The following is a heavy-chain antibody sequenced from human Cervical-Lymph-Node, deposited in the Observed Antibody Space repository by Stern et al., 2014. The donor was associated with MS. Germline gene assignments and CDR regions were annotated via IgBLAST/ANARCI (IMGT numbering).Heavy chain of an antibody. Sequence: DQLVESGGGVVQPGRSLRLSCAASRFTFSSYAMHWVRQAPGKGLEWVAVISHTGGEKYYADSVKGRFTISRDNSKNTLYLQMNSLRTEDTAVYYCARGLRGSLPQAHMDVWGQGTTVAVSS. CDR3: ARGLRGSLPQAHMDV. D-gene: IGHD1-14*01. CDR2: ISHTGGEK. V-gene: IGHV3-30-3*01. J-gene: IGHJ6*02. CDR1: RFTFSSYA.